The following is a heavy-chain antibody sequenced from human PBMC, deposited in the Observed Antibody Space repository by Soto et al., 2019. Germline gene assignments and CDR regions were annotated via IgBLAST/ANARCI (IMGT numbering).Heavy chain of an antibody. CDR1: GGAFIRYG. V-gene: IGHV1-69*06. D-gene: IGHD2-8*01. J-gene: IGHJ6*02. CDR2: IIPIFGSP. CDR3: AGQPNDQEDYYNGMEV. Sequence: QVQLVQSGAEVKKPGSSVKVSCTASGGAFIRYGISWVRQAPGQGLEWMGGIIPIFGSPNYAQRFKGRVTVSADISTNTAHMTLSSLKSEDTAVYYCAGQPNDQEDYYNGMEVWGQGTPVTVSS.